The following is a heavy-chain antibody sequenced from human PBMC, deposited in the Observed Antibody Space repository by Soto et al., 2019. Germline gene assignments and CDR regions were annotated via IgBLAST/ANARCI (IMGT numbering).Heavy chain of an antibody. Sequence: EVQLVESGGGLVQPGGSLRISCAASGFTFSSYSMNWVSQDPGKGLEWVSYIRSSSSTIYYADSVKGQFTTSRNTAKNSRYLKMNSLKAEDTAVYYCASHTKRIEEIGWFDPWGQGTLVTVSS. CDR2: IRSSSSTI. CDR3: ASHTKRIEEIGWFDP. CDR1: GFTFSSYS. V-gene: IGHV3-48*01. D-gene: IGHD1-26*01. J-gene: IGHJ5*02.